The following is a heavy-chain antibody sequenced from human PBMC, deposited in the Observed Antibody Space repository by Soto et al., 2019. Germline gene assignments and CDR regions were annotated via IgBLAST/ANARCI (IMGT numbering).Heavy chain of an antibody. CDR1: GYTFTSYG. D-gene: IGHD3-16*02. V-gene: IGHV1-18*01. CDR2: ISAYNGNT. CDR3: ARELPLMITFGGAIVDAFDI. J-gene: IGHJ3*02. Sequence: QVQLVQSGAEVKKPGASVKVSCKASGYTFTSYGISWVRQAPGQGLEWMGWISAYNGNTNYAQKLQGRVTMTTDTSTSTAYMELRSLRSDDTAVYYCARELPLMITFGGAIVDAFDIWGQGTMVTVSS.